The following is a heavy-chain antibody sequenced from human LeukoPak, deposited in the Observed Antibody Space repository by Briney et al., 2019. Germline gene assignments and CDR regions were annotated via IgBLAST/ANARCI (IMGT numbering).Heavy chain of an antibody. CDR1: GFTFSSYA. J-gene: IGHJ4*02. CDR3: ARDSDYDILTGYYSFDY. CDR2: ISGSGGST. V-gene: IGHV3-23*01. D-gene: IGHD3-9*01. Sequence: GGSLRLSCAASGFTFSSYAMSWVRQAPGKGLEWVSAISGSGGSTYYADSVKGRFTISRDNAKNSLYLQMNSLRAEDTAVYYCARDSDYDILTGYYSFDYWGQGTLVTVSS.